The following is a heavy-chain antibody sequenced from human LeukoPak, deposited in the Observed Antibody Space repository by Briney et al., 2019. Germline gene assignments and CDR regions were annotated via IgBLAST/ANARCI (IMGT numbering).Heavy chain of an antibody. CDR2: INPNSGGT. CDR1: GYTFTDYF. D-gene: IGHD1-20*01. J-gene: IGHJ4*02. V-gene: IGHV1-2*06. CDR3: ARPVLKGYDNCGY. Sequence: ASVKVSCKASGYTFTDYFIHWVRQAPGQGLEWMGRINPNSGGTNYAQKFQGRVTMTRDTSISTAYMELSRLRSDDTAVYYCARPVLKGYDNCGYWGQGTLVTVSS.